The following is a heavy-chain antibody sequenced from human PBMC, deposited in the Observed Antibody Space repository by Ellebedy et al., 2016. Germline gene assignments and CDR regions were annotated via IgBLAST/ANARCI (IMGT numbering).Heavy chain of an antibody. J-gene: IGHJ4*02. CDR1: GFTFSSYA. D-gene: IGHD2-21*02. V-gene: IGHV3-23*01. CDR2: ISGSGGST. CDR3: AGDTTSTDY. Sequence: GGSLRLXXAASGFTFSSYAMSWVRQAPGKGLEWVSAISGSGGSTYYADSVKGRFTISRDNSKNTLYLQMNSLRAEDTAVYYCAGDTTSTDYWGQGTLVTVSS.